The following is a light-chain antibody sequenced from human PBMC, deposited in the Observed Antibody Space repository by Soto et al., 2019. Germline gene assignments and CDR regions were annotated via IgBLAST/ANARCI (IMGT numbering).Light chain of an antibody. CDR2: AAS. V-gene: IGKV1-12*01. CDR1: QGISSW. CDR3: QHANSCPRRT. J-gene: IGKJ3*01. Sequence: DIPMTQSPSSVSASVGDRVTITCRASQGISSWLAWYQQKPGKAPKLLIYAASSLQSGIPSRFSGSGSGSDFTLTISILQPKDFATYYSQHANSCPRRTFGPGTKVDIK.